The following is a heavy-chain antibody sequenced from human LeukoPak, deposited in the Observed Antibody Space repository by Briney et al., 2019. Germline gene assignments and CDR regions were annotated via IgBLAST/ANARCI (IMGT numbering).Heavy chain of an antibody. Sequence: GGSLRLSCAASGITVSSSYMSWVRQAPGKGLEWVSVIYSGGNTYYAVFVEGRFTISRDSSKNTLDLQMNSLRAEDTAVYYCVYGDYMRTVNYFDFWGQGTLVTVSS. J-gene: IGHJ4*02. V-gene: IGHV3-66*01. CDR3: VYGDYMRTVNYFDF. D-gene: IGHD4-17*01. CDR2: IYSGGNT. CDR1: GITVSSSY.